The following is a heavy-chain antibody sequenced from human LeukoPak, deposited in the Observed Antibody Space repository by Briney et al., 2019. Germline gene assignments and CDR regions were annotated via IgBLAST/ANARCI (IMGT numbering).Heavy chain of an antibody. V-gene: IGHV1-69*01. D-gene: IGHD1-20*01. CDR2: IIPIFGTA. J-gene: IGHJ5*02. CDR3: GLTGTMESNWFDP. Sequence: SVKVSCKASGGTFSSYAISWVRQAPGQGLEWMGGIIPIFGTANYAQKFQGRVTITADESTGTAYMELSSLRSDDTAVYYCGLTGTMESNWFDPWGQGTLVTVSS. CDR1: GGTFSSYA.